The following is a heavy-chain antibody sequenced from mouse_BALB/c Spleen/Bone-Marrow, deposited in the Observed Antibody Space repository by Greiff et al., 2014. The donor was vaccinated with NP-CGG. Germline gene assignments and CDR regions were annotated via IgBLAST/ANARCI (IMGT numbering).Heavy chain of an antibody. V-gene: IGHV5-9-4*01. CDR3: TRDQFITTATRAMDY. J-gene: IGHJ4*01. D-gene: IGHD1-2*01. CDR2: ISSGGRYT. Sequence: EVMLAESGGGLVKPGGSLKLSCAASGFTFSSYVMSWVRQSPEKRLEWVAEISSGGRYTYYPDTVTGRFTISRDNAKNTLYLEMSSLRSEETAMYYCTRDQFITTATRAMDYWGQGTSVTVSS. CDR1: GFTFSSYV.